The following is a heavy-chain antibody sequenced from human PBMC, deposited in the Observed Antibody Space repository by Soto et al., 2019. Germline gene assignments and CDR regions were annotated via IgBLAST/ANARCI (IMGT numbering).Heavy chain of an antibody. CDR1: GFTFSTYS. D-gene: IGHD6-19*01. Sequence: PGGSLRLSCAASGFTFSTYSMNWVRQAPGKGLEWVSYISGSSRYTNFADSVKGRFTISRDNAKNSLYLQMNSLRVEDTAVYYCARHTSGWHYYDYWGQGTPVTVSS. J-gene: IGHJ4*02. CDR3: ARHTSGWHYYDY. CDR2: ISGSSRYT. V-gene: IGHV3-21*05.